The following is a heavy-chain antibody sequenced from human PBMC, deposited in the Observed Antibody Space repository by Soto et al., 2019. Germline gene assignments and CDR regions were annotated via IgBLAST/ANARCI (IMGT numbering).Heavy chain of an antibody. D-gene: IGHD4-17*01. Sequence: QVQLQQSGPGLVKPSQTLSLTCTVSGGSISSGDYYWSWIRQPPGKGLEWIGYIHYSGSTYYNPSLKSRVTISVDTPRNQFSLKLGSVPAADTAVYYWGTYGGTSVYFDYWGQGTLVTVSS. CDR2: IHYSGST. V-gene: IGHV4-30-4*01. J-gene: IGHJ4*02. CDR3: GTYGGTSVYFDY. CDR1: GGSISSGDYY.